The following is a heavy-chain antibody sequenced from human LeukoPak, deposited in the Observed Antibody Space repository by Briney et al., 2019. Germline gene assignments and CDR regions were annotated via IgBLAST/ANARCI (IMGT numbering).Heavy chain of an antibody. V-gene: IGHV1-2*06. CDR1: GYTFIGYY. J-gene: IGHJ4*02. CDR2: FNPNTGGT. Sequence: ASVTVSCKASGYTFIGYYMHWVRQAPGQGLEWMGRFNPNTGGTSYAQKFQGRVTMTRDTSISTAYMEVSRLTSDDTAVYFCARSLYGDYFFDSWGQGTLVTVSS. CDR3: ARSLYGDYFFDS. D-gene: IGHD4-17*01.